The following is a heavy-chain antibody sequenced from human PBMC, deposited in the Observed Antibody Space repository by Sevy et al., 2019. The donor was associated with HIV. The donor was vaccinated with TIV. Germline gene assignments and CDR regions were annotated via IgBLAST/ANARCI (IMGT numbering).Heavy chain of an antibody. J-gene: IGHJ6*02. CDR2: ISSSGSTI. V-gene: IGHV3-48*03. CDR1: GFTFSSYE. CDR3: AREWAPAAIRRYYYYYGIDV. D-gene: IGHD2-2*02. Sequence: GGSLRISCAASGFTFSSYEMNWVRQAPGKGLEWVSYISSSGSTIYYADSVKGRFTISRDNAKNSLYLQMNSLRAEDTAVYYCAREWAPAAIRRYYYYYGIDVWGQGTTVTVSS.